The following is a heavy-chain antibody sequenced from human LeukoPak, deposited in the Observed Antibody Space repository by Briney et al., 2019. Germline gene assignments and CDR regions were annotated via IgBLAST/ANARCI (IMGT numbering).Heavy chain of an antibody. D-gene: IGHD6-19*01. V-gene: IGHV4-59*01. J-gene: IGHJ4*02. CDR3: ARGSGYSSGWYYFDY. CDR2: FYYSGST. CDR1: GGSISSYY. Sequence: PSETLSLTCTVSGGSISSYYWSWIRQPPGKGLEWIGYFYYSGSTDYNPSLKSRVTISVDTSKNQFSLKLSSVTAADTAVYYCARGSGYSSGWYYFDYWGQGTLVTVSS.